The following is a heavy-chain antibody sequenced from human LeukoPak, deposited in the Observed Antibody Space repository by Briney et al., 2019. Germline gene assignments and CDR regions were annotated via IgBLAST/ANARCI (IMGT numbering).Heavy chain of an antibody. CDR3: AKGGYKSMDFDY. J-gene: IGHJ4*02. Sequence: GGSLRLSCAASGFTFSSYAMSWVRQAPGKGLEWVSAISGSGGGTCYADSVKGRFTISRDNSKNTLYLQMNSLRAEDTAVYYCAKGGYKSMDFDYWGQGTLVTVSS. D-gene: IGHD5-24*01. CDR1: GFTFSSYA. CDR2: ISGSGGGT. V-gene: IGHV3-23*01.